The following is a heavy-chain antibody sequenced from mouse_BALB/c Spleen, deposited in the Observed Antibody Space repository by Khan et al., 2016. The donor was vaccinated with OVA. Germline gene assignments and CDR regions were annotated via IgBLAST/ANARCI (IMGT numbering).Heavy chain of an antibody. V-gene: IGHV2-6-1*01. CDR3: ARQPYYHYYIMDY. D-gene: IGHD2-10*01. CDR1: GFSLTDYG. CDR2: IWSDGST. J-gene: IGHJ4*01. Sequence: MQLEESGPGLVAPSQSLSITCTISGFSLTDYGVHWVRQPPGKGLEWLVVIWSDGSTTYNSALNSRLSIIKDNSKSQIFLKMNSLQTDDTAMYYCARQPYYHYYIMDYWGQGTSVTVSS.